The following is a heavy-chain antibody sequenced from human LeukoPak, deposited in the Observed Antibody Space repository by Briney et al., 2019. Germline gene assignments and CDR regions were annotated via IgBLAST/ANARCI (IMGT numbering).Heavy chain of an antibody. CDR3: ARLWGDVTIFDY. V-gene: IGHV3-7*01. CDR1: GFTLSAFW. CDR2: IKQDGSVK. J-gene: IGHJ4*02. Sequence: GGSLRLSCAASGFTLSAFWMSWVRQVPGEGLEWVANIKQDGSVKYYVDSVKGRFTVSRDNAKNSLYLQTNSLRAEDTAVYYCARLWGDVTIFDYWGQGALVTVSS. D-gene: IGHD3-3*01.